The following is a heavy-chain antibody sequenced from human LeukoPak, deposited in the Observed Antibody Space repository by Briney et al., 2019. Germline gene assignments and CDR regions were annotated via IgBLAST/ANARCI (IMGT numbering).Heavy chain of an antibody. Sequence: SETLSLTCTVSGAPITTSNHYWGWIRQTPGKTLEWIANIYYSGHTLYNPSLKSRALISVDTSSNQFSLRLTSVTAADTAVYYCAAPSGPTYYSPVDFWGQGTSVSVPS. CDR3: AAPSGPTYYSPVDF. D-gene: IGHD1-26*01. J-gene: IGHJ4*02. V-gene: IGHV4-39*01. CDR2: IYYSGHT. CDR1: GAPITTSNHY.